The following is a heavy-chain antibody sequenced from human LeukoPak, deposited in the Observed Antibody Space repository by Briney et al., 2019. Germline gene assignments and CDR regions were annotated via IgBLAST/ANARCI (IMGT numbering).Heavy chain of an antibody. CDR2: ISAYNDNT. CDR1: GYIFTNYG. V-gene: IGHV1-18*01. CDR3: ARGLGSGSYYAY. J-gene: IGHJ4*02. D-gene: IGHD3-10*02. Sequence: ASVKVSCKASGYIFTNYGISWVRQAPGQGLEWMGWISAYNDNTNYAQKVRGRLTMTADTSTSTAYMELKSLRSDDTAVYYCARGLGSGSYYAYWGQGTLVTVSS.